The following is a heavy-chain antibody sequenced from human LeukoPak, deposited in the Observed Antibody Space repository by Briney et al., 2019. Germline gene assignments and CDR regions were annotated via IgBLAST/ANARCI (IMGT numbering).Heavy chain of an antibody. CDR3: ARGRDYSAS. CDR1: GGSFSGYY. CDR2: INHSGST. V-gene: IGHV4-34*01. J-gene: IGHJ4*02. Sequence: SETLSLTCAVYGGSFSGYYWSWIRQPPGKGLEWIGEINHSGSTNYNPSLKSRVTISVDTSKNQFSLKLSSVTAADTAVYYCARGRDYSASWGQGTLVTVSS. D-gene: IGHD3-10*01.